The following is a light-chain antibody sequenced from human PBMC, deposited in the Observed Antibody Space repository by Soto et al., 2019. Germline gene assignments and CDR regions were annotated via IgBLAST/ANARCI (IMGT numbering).Light chain of an antibody. CDR2: GAS. CDR1: QRIGNA. CDR3: QQANTFPSWT. Sequence: AIQMTQSPSSRSSSLGDRVTISCGASQRIGNALGWYQQKPGKPPKVLIYGASNLQSGVPPRFSGSGSETDFTLTISSLQPEDFATYYCQQANTFPSWTFCQGTKVDNK. V-gene: IGKV1-6*01. J-gene: IGKJ1*01.